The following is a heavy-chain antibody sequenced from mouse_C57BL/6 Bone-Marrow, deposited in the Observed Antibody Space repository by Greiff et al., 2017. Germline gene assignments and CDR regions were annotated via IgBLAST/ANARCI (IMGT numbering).Heavy chain of an antibody. Sequence: RPGQGLEWIARIYPGSGNTYYNEKFKGKATLTAEKSSSTAYMQLSSLTSEDSAVYFCARGSSPDYWGQGTTLTVSS. V-gene: IGHV1-76*01. J-gene: IGHJ2*01. CDR2: IYPGSGNT. CDR3: ARGSSPDY. D-gene: IGHD1-1*01.